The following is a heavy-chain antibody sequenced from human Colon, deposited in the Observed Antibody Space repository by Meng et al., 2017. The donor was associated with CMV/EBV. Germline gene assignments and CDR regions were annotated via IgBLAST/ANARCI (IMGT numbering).Heavy chain of an antibody. J-gene: IGHJ4*02. D-gene: IGHD3-22*01. V-gene: IGHV3-66*01. CDR1: GFTVSGNY. CDR2: IYPVGST. Sequence: GESLKISCAASGFTVSGNYVSWVRQAPGKGLEWVSLIYPVGSTYYADSVKGRFTISRDNAENSLYLQMNSLMAEDTAVYYCARATYYYDDSAFGHWGQGTLVTVSS. CDR3: ARATYYYDDSAFGH.